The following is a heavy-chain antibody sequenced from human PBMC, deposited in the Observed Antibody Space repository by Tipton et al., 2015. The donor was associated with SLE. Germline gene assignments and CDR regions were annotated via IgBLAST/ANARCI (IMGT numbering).Heavy chain of an antibody. CDR3: ARGDVVEHAFDI. V-gene: IGHV4-4*08. J-gene: IGHJ3*02. CDR2: IYTSGST. CDR1: GGSISSHY. D-gene: IGHD3-22*01. Sequence: TLSLTCTVSGGSISSHYWSWIRQPPGKGLEWIGYIYTSGSTNYNPSLKSRVTISVDTSKNQFSLKLSSVTAADTAVYYCARGDVVEHAFDIWGQGTMVTVSS.